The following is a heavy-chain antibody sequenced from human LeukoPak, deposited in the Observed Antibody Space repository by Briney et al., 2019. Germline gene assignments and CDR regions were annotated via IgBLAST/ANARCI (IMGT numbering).Heavy chain of an antibody. D-gene: IGHD3-3*01. V-gene: IGHV4-39*07. CDR1: GGSISSSSYY. CDR3: AGVAITTSHFDY. Sequence: SETLSLTCTVSGGSISSSSYYWGWIRQPPGKGLEWIGSIYYSGSTYYNPSLKSRVTISVDTSKNQFSLKLSSVTAADTAVYYCAGVAITTSHFDYWGQGTLVTVSS. J-gene: IGHJ4*02. CDR2: IYYSGST.